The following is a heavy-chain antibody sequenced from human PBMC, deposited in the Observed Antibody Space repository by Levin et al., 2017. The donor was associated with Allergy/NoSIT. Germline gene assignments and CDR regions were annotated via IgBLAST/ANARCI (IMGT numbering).Heavy chain of an antibody. D-gene: IGHD4-23*01. CDR1: GFTFTSYD. V-gene: IGHV1-8*02. J-gene: IGHJ4*02. CDR3: ARRGLRWPDSLDY. Sequence: ASVKVSCKASGFTFTSYDINWVRQAPGQGLEWMGRMNPNRGNTDYAQKFQGRVTMTRDTSTSTAYMEVSGLRSEDTAIYYCARRGLRWPDSLDYWGQGTLVTVSS. CDR2: MNPNRGNT.